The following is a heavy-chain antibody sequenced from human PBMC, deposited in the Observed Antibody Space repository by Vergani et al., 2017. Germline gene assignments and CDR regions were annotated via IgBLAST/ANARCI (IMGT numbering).Heavy chain of an antibody. V-gene: IGHV1-24*01. CDR3: ATSITMVRGVIITGPYNWFDP. CDR2: FDPEDGET. D-gene: IGHD3-10*01. J-gene: IGHJ5*02. Sequence: QVQLVQSGAEVKKPGASVKVSCKVSGYTLTELSMHWVRQAPGKGLEWMGGFDPEDGETIYAQKFQGRVTMTEDTSTDTAYMERSSLRSEDTAVYYCATSITMVRGVIITGPYNWFDPWGQGTLVTVSS. CDR1: GYTLTELS.